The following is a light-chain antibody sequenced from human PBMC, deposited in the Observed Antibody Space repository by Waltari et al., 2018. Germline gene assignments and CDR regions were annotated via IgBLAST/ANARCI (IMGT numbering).Light chain of an antibody. Sequence: SYELTQPPSVAVSPGQTARITCSGDALPKQYAYWYQQKSGQAPVLVIYKDTERPSGIPERFSASSSGTTVTLTISGVQAEDEADDYCQSSDSSTTYDIFGGGTRLTVL. CDR1: ALPKQY. V-gene: IGLV3-25*03. CDR2: KDT. CDR3: QSSDSSTTYDI. J-gene: IGLJ2*01.